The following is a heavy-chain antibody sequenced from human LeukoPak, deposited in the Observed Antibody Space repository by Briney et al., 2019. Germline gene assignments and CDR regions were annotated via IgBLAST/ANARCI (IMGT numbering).Heavy chain of an antibody. CDR2: SYPGDSDT. V-gene: IGHV5-51*01. J-gene: IGHJ3*02. CDR3: ARCHTPYYDSSGYYAFDI. CDR1: GDSFTNYW. D-gene: IGHD3-22*01. Sequence: GASLMISCKCSGDSFTNYWIGCVRATRRKRLEWMGISYPGDSDTRYSPSFQVQVTISADKSLSTAYLQWSSLKASDTAMYYRARCHTPYYDSSGYYAFDIWGQGTMVTVSS.